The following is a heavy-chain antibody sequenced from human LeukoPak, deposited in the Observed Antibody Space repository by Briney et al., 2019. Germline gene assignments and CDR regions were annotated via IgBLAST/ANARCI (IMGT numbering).Heavy chain of an antibody. CDR1: GFTLSSYA. V-gene: IGHV3-23*01. D-gene: IGHD2-15*01. CDR3: ARDIDYFDY. CDR2: ISVSGNT. Sequence: GGSLRLSCAASGFTLSSYAMSWVRQGPGKGLEWVSAISVSGNTYHADSVKGRFTISRDSSKNTLYLQMNSLRAGDAAVYYCARDIDYFDYWGQGTLVTVSS. J-gene: IGHJ4*02.